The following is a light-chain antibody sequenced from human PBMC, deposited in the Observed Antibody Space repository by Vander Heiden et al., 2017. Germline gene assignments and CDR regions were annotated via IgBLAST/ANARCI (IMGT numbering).Light chain of an antibody. CDR1: SGHSSYV. V-gene: IGLV4-69*01. CDR2: LDSDGSH. J-gene: IGLJ2*01. Sequence: QLVLTQSPSASASLGASVKLTCTLSSGHSSYVIAWHQQQPEKGPRYLMKLDSDGSHNKGDGVPDRFSGSSSGAERYLTISSLQSDDEADYYCQTWDTGVVVFGRGTKLTVL. CDR3: QTWDTGVVV.